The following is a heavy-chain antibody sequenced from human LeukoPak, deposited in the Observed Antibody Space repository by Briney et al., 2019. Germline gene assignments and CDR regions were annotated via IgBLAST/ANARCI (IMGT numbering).Heavy chain of an antibody. D-gene: IGHD3-22*01. J-gene: IGHJ4*02. CDR3: AKDLTYYYDSTGYYFDY. CDR1: GFSVSSTY. V-gene: IGHV3-53*01. Sequence: GGSLRLSCAASGFSVSSTYMNWVRQAPGKGLEWVSIIYRDGSTYYADYVRGRFTISRDNSKNTLYLQLNSLRAEDTAIYYCAKDLTYYYDSTGYYFDYWGQGTLVTVSS. CDR2: IYRDGST.